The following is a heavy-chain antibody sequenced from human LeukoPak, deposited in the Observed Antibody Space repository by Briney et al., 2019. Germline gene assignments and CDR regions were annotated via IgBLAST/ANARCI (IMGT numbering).Heavy chain of an antibody. J-gene: IGHJ3*02. D-gene: IGHD3-3*01. CDR3: ASQVSRFDGAFDI. V-gene: IGHV1-8*01. CDR1: GYTFTSYD. CDR2: MNPNSGNT. Sequence: ASVKVSCKASGYTFTSYDINWVRQATGQGLEWMGWMNPNSGNTGYAQKFQGRVTMTRNTSISTAYMELSSLRSEDTAVYYCASQVSRFDGAFDIWGQGTMVTVSS.